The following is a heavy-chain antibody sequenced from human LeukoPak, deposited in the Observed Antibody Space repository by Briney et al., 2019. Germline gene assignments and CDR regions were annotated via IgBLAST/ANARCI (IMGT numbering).Heavy chain of an antibody. V-gene: IGHV3-53*01. CDR2: IYSSGDS. CDR3: ATGYYFGSGSYGYLDY. CDR1: GFTVSSKY. Sequence: PGGSLRLSCAASGFTVSSKYMSWVRQTPGKGLQWVAPIYSSGDSYTADSVKGRFTISRDDSENTLYLQMDSLRAEDTAVYYCATGYYFGSGSYGYLDYWGQGTLVTVSS. J-gene: IGHJ4*02. D-gene: IGHD3-10*01.